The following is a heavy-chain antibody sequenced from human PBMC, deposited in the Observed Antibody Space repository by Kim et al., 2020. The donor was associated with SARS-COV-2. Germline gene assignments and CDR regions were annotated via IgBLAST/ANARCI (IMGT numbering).Heavy chain of an antibody. V-gene: IGHV3-21*01. Sequence: GGSLRLSCAASGFTFSSYSMNWVRQAPGKGLEWVSSISSSSSYIYYADSVKGRFTISRDNAKNSLYLQMNSLRAEDTAVYYCARDLPSYGGVFDYWGQGTLVTVSS. D-gene: IGHD2-8*02. CDR1: GFTFSSYS. CDR2: ISSSSSYI. CDR3: ARDLPSYGGVFDY. J-gene: IGHJ4*02.